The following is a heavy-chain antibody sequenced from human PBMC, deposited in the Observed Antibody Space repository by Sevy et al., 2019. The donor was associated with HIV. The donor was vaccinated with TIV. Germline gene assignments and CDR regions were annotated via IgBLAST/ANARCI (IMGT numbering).Heavy chain of an antibody. D-gene: IGHD3-9*01. CDR2: ISYDGSNK. CDR1: GFTFSSYG. V-gene: IGHV3-30*18. J-gene: IGHJ4*02. Sequence: GGSLRLSCTASGFTFSSYGMHWVRQAPGKGLEWVAVISYDGSNKYYADSVKGRFTISRDNSKNTLYLQMNSLRAEDTAVYYCAKDWGDILGYCGQGTLVTVSS. CDR3: AKDWGDILGY.